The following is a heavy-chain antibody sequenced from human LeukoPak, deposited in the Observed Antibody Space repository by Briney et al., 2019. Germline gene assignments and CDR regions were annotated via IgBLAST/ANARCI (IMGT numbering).Heavy chain of an antibody. V-gene: IGHV3-23*01. D-gene: IGHD6-13*01. J-gene: IGHJ6*02. CDR1: GFTFGSCA. Sequence: GGSLRLSCAASGFTFGSCAMSWVRQAPGKGLEWVSAISGSGGSTYYADSVKGRFTISRDNSKNTLYLQMNSLRAEDTAVYYCAKAIAAAGYYYYGMDVWGQGTTVTVSS. CDR3: AKAIAAAGYYYYGMDV. CDR2: ISGSGGST.